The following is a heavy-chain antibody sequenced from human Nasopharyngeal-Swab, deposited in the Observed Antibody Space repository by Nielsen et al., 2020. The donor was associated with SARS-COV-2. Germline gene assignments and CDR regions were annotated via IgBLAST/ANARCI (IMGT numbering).Heavy chain of an antibody. CDR1: EFSVTSNC. Sequence: GESLKISCAASEFSVTSNCMYWVRQAPGKGLEWVSVIYSGGTTYYSDSVKGRFTISRDNSKNTLYLQMNSLRAEDTAVYYCARGDSGTYDDPYYYLYYYMDVWGKGTTVTVSS. CDR3: ARGDSGTYDDPYYYLYYYMDV. V-gene: IGHV3-53*01. CDR2: IYSGGTT. D-gene: IGHD1-26*01. J-gene: IGHJ6*03.